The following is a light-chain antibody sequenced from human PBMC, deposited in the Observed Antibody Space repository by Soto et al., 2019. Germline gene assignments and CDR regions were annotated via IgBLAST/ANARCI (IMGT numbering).Light chain of an antibody. J-gene: IGKJ4*01. Sequence: DIQMTQSPSSLSASVGDRVTITFRASRGLSKHLVWLQHKPGKAPKSLISCASNLQRGVPSRFSGSGSGADYTLTISSLHPEDVSTYDFHQNHLYPLTFAGGTNVEL. CDR3: HQNHLYPLT. V-gene: IGKV1-16*01. CDR1: RGLSKH. CDR2: CAS.